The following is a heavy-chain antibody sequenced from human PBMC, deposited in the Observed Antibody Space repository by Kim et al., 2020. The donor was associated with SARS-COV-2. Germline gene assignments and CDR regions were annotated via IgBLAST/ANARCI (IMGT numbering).Heavy chain of an antibody. V-gene: IGHV3-74*01. D-gene: IGHD3-10*01. CDR2: INGDGSST. CDR1: GFTFSSYW. Sequence: GGSLRLSCAASGFTFSSYWMHWFRQAPGKGLVWVSRINGDGSSTNYADSVKGRFTISRNNAKNTVYLQMDSLRAEDTAVYYCARTGSGSYSTGGYWGQGTLVTVSS. J-gene: IGHJ4*02. CDR3: ARTGSGSYSTGGY.